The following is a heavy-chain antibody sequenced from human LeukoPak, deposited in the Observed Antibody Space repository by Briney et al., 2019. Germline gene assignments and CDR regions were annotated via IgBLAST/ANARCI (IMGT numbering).Heavy chain of an antibody. Sequence: PSETLSLTCTVSGGSMSSYYWNWIRQPPGRGLEWIGYIYYSGTTNYNPSLKSRLTMAVDTSKDQISLKLTSVTAADTAVYYCARDSGFWTFDPWGQGALVTVSS. CDR3: ARDSGFWTFDP. D-gene: IGHD3/OR15-3a*01. J-gene: IGHJ5*02. CDR2: IYYSGTT. V-gene: IGHV4-4*08. CDR1: GGSMSSYY.